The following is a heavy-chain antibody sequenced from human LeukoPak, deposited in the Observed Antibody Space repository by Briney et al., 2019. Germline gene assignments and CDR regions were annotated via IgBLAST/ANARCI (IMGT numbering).Heavy chain of an antibody. Sequence: GGSLRLSCAASGFTFSSYAMSWVRQAPGKGLEWVAVISYDGSNKYYADSVKGRFTISRDNSKNTLYLQMNSLRAEDTAVYYCARDGRLVGATPSAFDIWGQGTMVTVSS. J-gene: IGHJ3*02. V-gene: IGHV3-30-3*01. CDR3: ARDGRLVGATPSAFDI. CDR1: GFTFSSYA. CDR2: ISYDGSNK. D-gene: IGHD1-26*01.